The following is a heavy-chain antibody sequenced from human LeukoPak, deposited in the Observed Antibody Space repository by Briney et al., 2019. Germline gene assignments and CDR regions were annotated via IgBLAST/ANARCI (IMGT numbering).Heavy chain of an antibody. CDR2: IYTSGST. V-gene: IGHV4-61*02. CDR1: GGSISSGSYY. J-gene: IGHJ6*03. D-gene: IGHD3-10*01. Sequence: SQTLSLTCTVSGGSISSGSYYWSWIRQPAGKGLEWIGRIYTSGSTNYNPSLKSRVTISVDTSKNQFSLKLSSVTAADTAVYYCASIPYYGSGSYYYYYYYMDVWGKGTTVTISS. CDR3: ASIPYYGSGSYYYYYYYMDV.